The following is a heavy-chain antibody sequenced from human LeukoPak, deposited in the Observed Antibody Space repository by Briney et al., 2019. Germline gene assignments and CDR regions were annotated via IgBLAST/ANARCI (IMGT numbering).Heavy chain of an antibody. CDR2: THYSGST. Sequence: PSETLSLTCSVSGGSISSYFWTWIRQPPGKRLEWIGNTHYSGSTNYNPSLKGRVSISLDTSKNGFSLESTSVTAADTAVYYCATSVGYHGSKNAFDVWGLGTMVTVSS. V-gene: IGHV4-59*08. CDR3: ATSVGYHGSKNAFDV. D-gene: IGHD2-15*01. J-gene: IGHJ3*01. CDR1: GGSISSYF.